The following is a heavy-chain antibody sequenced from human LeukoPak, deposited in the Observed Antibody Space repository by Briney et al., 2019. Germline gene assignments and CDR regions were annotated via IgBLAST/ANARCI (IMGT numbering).Heavy chain of an antibody. D-gene: IGHD2-2*01. CDR1: GFSFSNDR. Sequence: GRSLRPSCATSGFSFSNDRMRGGREAQEKRLWWVANINHEGNKKNNVDSVKGRFTISRDNTKKSLFLQMNSLRDEDTAIYFCARDTSPSSRSSYFDTLAMWGQGTMVTVSS. CDR2: INHEGNKK. V-gene: IGHV3-7*01. J-gene: IGHJ3*02. CDR3: ARDTSPSSRSSYFDTLAM.